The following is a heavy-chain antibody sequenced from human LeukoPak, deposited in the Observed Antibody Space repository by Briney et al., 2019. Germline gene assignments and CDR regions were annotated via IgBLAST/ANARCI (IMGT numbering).Heavy chain of an antibody. D-gene: IGHD2-2*02. CDR1: GFTFSSYG. Sequence: PGGSLRLSCAASGFTFSSYGMHWVRQAPGKGLEWVAVIWYDGGNKYYADSVKGRFTISRDNSKNTLYLQMNSLRAEDTAVYYCARDGVPAAIANYNWFDPWGQGTLVTVSS. J-gene: IGHJ5*02. CDR2: IWYDGGNK. V-gene: IGHV3-33*01. CDR3: ARDGVPAAIANYNWFDP.